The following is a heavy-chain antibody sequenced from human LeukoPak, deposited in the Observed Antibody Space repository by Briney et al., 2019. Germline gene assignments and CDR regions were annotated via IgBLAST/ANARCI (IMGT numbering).Heavy chain of an antibody. CDR2: IYSGGST. D-gene: IGHD3-22*01. CDR1: GFTFSSYR. J-gene: IGHJ4*02. V-gene: IGHV3-66*02. CDR3: ARGRITMIVVVMYDY. Sequence: PGGSLRLSCAASGFTFSSYRMNWVRQAPGKGLEWVSVIYSGGSTYYADSVKGRFTISRDNSKNTLYLQMNSLRAEDTAVYYCARGRITMIVVVMYDYWGQGTLVTVSS.